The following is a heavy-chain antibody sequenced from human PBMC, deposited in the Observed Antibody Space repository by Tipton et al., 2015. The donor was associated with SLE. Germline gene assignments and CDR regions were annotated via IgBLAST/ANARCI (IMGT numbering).Heavy chain of an antibody. V-gene: IGHV3-7*03. Sequence: SLRLSCAAFGFSFSNYWMSWVRQAPGKGLEWVANIKQDGREKYYVDSVKGRFTISRDNAKNSLYLQMNSLRADDTAIYYCASATWAYGFFDYWGQGTLVTVSS. J-gene: IGHJ4*02. D-gene: IGHD4-17*01. CDR3: ASATWAYGFFDY. CDR1: GFSFSNYW. CDR2: IKQDGREK.